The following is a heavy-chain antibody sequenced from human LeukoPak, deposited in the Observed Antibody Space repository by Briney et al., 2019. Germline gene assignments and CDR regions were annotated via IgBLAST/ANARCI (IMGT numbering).Heavy chain of an antibody. V-gene: IGHV4-34*01. D-gene: IGHD2-2*01. CDR1: GGSFSGYY. CDR2: INHSGST. CDR3: ARGLEVVVVPAARPGIAAAAWFDP. J-gene: IGHJ5*02. Sequence: PETLSLTCAVYGGSFSGYYWSWIRQPPGKGLEWIGEINHSGSTNYNPSLKSRVTISVDTSKNQFSLKLSSVTAADTAVYYCARGLEVVVVPAARPGIAAAAWFDPWGQGTLVTVSS.